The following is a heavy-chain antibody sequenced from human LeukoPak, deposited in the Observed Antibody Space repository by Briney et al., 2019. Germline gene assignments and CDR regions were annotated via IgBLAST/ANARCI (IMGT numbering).Heavy chain of an antibody. V-gene: IGHV1-69*06. D-gene: IGHD1-26*01. J-gene: IGHJ3*02. CDR3: AREDDTGRYMGDDAFDI. Sequence: SVKVSCKASGGTFNSYAISWVRQAPRQGLEWMGGIIPMSDTANYPQKFRGRLTITADIPTSTVYMELSSLRSEDTAVYYCAREDDTGRYMGDDAFDIWGQGTMVTVSS. CDR1: GGTFNSYA. CDR2: IIPMSDTA.